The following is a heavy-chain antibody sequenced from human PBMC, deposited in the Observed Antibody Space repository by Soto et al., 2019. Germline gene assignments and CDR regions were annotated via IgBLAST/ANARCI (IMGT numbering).Heavy chain of an antibody. CDR1: GFTFNHAW. Sequence: GGSLRLSCAASGFTFNHAWMSWVRQAPGKGLEWVGRIKSKTAGGTTDYGAPVKGRFTISRDDSKNTLYLQMNSLKTEDTAVYYCTTERYYDFWSGSWVPFDYWGQGILVTVSS. CDR3: TTERYYDFWSGSWVPFDY. J-gene: IGHJ4*02. CDR2: IKSKTAGGTT. V-gene: IGHV3-15*01. D-gene: IGHD3-3*01.